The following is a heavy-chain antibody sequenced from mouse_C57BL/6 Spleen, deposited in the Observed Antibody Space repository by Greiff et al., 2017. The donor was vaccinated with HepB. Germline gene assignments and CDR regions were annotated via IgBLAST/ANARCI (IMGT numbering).Heavy chain of an antibody. V-gene: IGHV1-82*01. J-gene: IGHJ2*01. CDR1: GYAFSSSW. Sequence: VQLQQSGPELVKPGASVKISCKASGYAFSSSWMNWVKQRPGKGLEWIGRIYPGDGDTNYNGKFKGKATLTADKSSSTAYMQLSSLTSEDSAVYFCARSRDDYDGFDYWGQGTTLTVSS. CDR3: ARSRDDYDGFDY. D-gene: IGHD2-4*01. CDR2: IYPGDGDT.